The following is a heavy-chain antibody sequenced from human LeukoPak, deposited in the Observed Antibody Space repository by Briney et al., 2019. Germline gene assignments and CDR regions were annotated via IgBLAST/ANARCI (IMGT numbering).Heavy chain of an antibody. J-gene: IGHJ4*02. CDR3: ARDNYDSSGYFDY. Sequence: SETLSLTCAVSGYSISSGYYWGWIRPPPGKGLEWIGSIYHSGSTYYNPSLKSRVTISVDTSKNQFSLKLSSVTAADTAVYYCARDNYDSSGYFDYWGQGTLVTVSS. D-gene: IGHD3-22*01. CDR1: GYSISSGYY. V-gene: IGHV4-38-2*02. CDR2: IYHSGST.